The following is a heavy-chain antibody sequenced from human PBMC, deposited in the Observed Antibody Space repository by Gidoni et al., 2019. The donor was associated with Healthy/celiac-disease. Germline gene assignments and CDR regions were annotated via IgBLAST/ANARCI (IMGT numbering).Heavy chain of an antibody. V-gene: IGHV3-66*01. D-gene: IGHD2-8*01. J-gene: IGHJ2*01. Sequence: EVQLVESGGGLVQPGGSLRLCCAASGFTVSSNYMSWVRQAPGKGLEWVSVIYSGGSTYYADSVKGRFTISRDNSKNTLYLQMNSLRAEDTAVYYCASNPMYRYFDLWGRGTLVTVSS. CDR2: IYSGGST. CDR1: GFTVSSNY. CDR3: ASNPMYRYFDL.